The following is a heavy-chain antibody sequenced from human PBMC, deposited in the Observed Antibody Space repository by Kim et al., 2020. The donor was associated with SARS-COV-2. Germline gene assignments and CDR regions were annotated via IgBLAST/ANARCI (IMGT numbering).Heavy chain of an antibody. CDR1: GFTVSSNY. J-gene: IGHJ4*02. CDR2: IYSGGST. Sequence: GGSLRLSCAASGFTVSSNYMSWVRQAPGKGLEWVSVIYSGGSTYYADSVKGRFTISRDNSKNTLYLQMNSLRAEDTAVYYCATKTGYSSGWYEPYFDYWGQGTLVTVSS. CDR3: ATKTGYSSGWYEPYFDY. D-gene: IGHD6-19*01. V-gene: IGHV3-53*01.